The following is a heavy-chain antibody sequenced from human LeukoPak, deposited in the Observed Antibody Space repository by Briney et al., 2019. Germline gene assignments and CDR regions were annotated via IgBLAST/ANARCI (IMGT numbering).Heavy chain of an antibody. V-gene: IGHV1-18*01. CDR2: ISVYNGNT. J-gene: IGHJ4*02. Sequence: ASVKVSCKASGYTFTSYGISWVRQVPGQGLEWMGWISVYNGNTNYAQKLQGRVTMTTDTSTSTAYMELRRLTSDDTAVYYCARAPPHSSSWYGTDYWGQGTLVTVSS. D-gene: IGHD6-13*01. CDR1: GYTFTSYG. CDR3: ARAPPHSSSWYGTDY.